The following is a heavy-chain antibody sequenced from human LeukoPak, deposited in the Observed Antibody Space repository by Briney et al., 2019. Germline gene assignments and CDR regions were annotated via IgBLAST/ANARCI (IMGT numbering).Heavy chain of an antibody. CDR3: AKARKRGYAYGSVDS. V-gene: IGHV3-43*01. CDR1: GFIFDDYT. D-gene: IGHD5-18*01. CDR2: ISWDGGNS. Sequence: GGSLRLSCAASGFIFDDYTMHWVRQAPAKDLEWVSVISWDGGNSFYADSVKGRFTVSRDNNRKSLYLQMHSLRPEDTAFYYCAKARKRGYAYGSVDSWGQGTLVTVSS. J-gene: IGHJ4*02.